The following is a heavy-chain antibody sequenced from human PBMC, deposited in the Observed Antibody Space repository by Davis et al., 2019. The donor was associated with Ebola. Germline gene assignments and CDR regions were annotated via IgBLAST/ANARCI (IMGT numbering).Heavy chain of an antibody. CDR2: IYYSGST. Sequence: SETLSLTCTVSGGSISSGGYYWSWIRQHPGKGLEWIGYIYYSGSTYYNPSLKSRVTISVDTSKNQFSLKLSSVTAADTAVYYCARLYSSGWFTFDPWGQGTLVTVSS. D-gene: IGHD6-19*01. CDR3: ARLYSSGWFTFDP. J-gene: IGHJ5*02. V-gene: IGHV4-31*03. CDR1: GGSISSGGYY.